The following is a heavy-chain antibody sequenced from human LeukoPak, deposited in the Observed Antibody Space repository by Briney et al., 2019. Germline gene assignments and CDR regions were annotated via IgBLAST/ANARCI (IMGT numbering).Heavy chain of an antibody. CDR2: INHSGST. J-gene: IGHJ3*02. CDR3: ARPYRSITIFGVVNLEDAFDI. D-gene: IGHD3-3*01. CDR1: GGSFSGYY. V-gene: IGHV4-34*01. Sequence: SETLSLTCAVYGGSFSGYYWSWIRQPPGKGLEWIGEINHSGSTNYNPSLKSRVTISVDTSKNQFSLKLSSVTAADTAVYYCARPYRSITIFGVVNLEDAFDIWGQGTMVTVSS.